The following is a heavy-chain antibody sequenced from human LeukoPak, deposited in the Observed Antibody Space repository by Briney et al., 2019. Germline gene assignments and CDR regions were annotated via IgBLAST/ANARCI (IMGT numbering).Heavy chain of an antibody. CDR3: ARGATREYYYGRGSYYTENWFDP. CDR2: INPNSGGT. Sequence: GASVKVSCMPSRCTLTGYYMHWVRPAPGQGVEWMGWINPNSGGTNYAQKFQGGVTMTRDTSIITAYMELSRLRSDDTAVYYCARGATREYYYGRGSYYTENWFDPWGQGTLVTVSS. CDR1: RCTLTGYY. J-gene: IGHJ5*02. V-gene: IGHV1-2*02. D-gene: IGHD3-10*01.